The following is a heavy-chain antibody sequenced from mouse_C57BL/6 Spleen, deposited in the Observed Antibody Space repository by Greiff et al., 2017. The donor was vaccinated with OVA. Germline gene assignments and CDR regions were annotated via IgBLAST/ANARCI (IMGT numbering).Heavy chain of an antibody. CDR2: INPNNGGT. J-gene: IGHJ1*03. D-gene: IGHD4-1*01. CDR3: ARRGTGTEGHWYFDV. Sequence: EVQLQQSGPELVKPGASVKIPCKASGYTFTDYNMDWVKQSHGKSLEWIGDINPNNGGTIYNQKFKGKATLTVDKSSSTAYMELRSLTSEDTAVYYCARRGTGTEGHWYFDVWGTGTTVTVSS. V-gene: IGHV1-18*01. CDR1: GYTFTDYN.